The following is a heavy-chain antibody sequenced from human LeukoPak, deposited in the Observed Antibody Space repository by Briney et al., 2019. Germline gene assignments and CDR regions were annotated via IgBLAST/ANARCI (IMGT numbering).Heavy chain of an antibody. CDR1: GGSISSYY. V-gene: IGHV4-59*08. D-gene: IGHD3-22*01. Sequence: SETLSLTCTVSGGSISSYYWSWIRQPPGTGLEWIGYIYYSGSTNYNPSLKSRVTISVDTSKNQFSLKLSSVTAADTAVYYCARSITMIVVPKGPAFDIWGQGTMVTVSS. CDR3: ARSITMIVVPKGPAFDI. CDR2: IYYSGST. J-gene: IGHJ3*02.